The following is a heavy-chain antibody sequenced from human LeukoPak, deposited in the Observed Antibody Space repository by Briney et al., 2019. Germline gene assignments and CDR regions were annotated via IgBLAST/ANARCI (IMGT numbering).Heavy chain of an antibody. V-gene: IGHV1-46*01. CDR3: ARAILGDLSYFDY. D-gene: IGHD3-16*02. CDR2: INPSGGST. CDR1: GYTFTRYY. Sequence: ASVKVSCKSSGYTFTRYYMQWVRQAPGQGLEWMGIINPSGGSTRNAQKFQGRVTMTRDTSTSAVYMELSSLRSEDTAVYYCARAILGDLSYFDYWGQGTLVTVSS. J-gene: IGHJ4*02.